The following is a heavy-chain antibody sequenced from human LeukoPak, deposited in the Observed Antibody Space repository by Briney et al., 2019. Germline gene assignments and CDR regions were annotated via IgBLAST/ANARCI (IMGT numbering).Heavy chain of an antibody. D-gene: IGHD3-10*01. CDR2: ISWNSGSI. Sequence: GGSLRLSCAASGFTFDDYAMHWVRQAPGKGLEWVSGISWNSGSIGYADSVKGRFTISRDDAKNSLYLQMNSLRAEDTALYYRAKDMEDDDGSGTPDAFDIWGQGTMVTVSS. CDR1: GFTFDDYA. V-gene: IGHV3-9*01. J-gene: IGHJ3*02. CDR3: AKDMEDDDGSGTPDAFDI.